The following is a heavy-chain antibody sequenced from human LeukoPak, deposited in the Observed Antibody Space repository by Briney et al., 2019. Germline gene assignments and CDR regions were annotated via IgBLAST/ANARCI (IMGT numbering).Heavy chain of an antibody. CDR2: IHTSGST. D-gene: IGHD2-15*01. CDR3: ARGDCSGGSCYEDY. CDR1: GGSISSYY. J-gene: IGHJ4*02. V-gene: IGHV4-4*07. Sequence: SETLSLTCTVSGGSISSYYWSWIRQPAGKGLEWIGRIHTSGSTNYNPSLKSRVTMSVDTSKNQFSLKLSSVTAADTAVYYCARGDCSGGSCYEDYWGQGTLVTVSS.